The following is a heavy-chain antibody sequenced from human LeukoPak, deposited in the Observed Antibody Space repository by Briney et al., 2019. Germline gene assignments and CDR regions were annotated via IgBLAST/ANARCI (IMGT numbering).Heavy chain of an antibody. CDR1: GYTFTSYD. Sequence: GASVKVSCKASGYTFTSYDINWVRQATGQGLEWMGWINPNSGGTNYAQKFQGRVTMTRDTSISTAYMELSRLRSGDTAVYYCAREKNRSLGYSYGLGYWGQGTLVTVSS. CDR3: AREKNRSLGYSYGLGY. CDR2: INPNSGGT. J-gene: IGHJ4*02. V-gene: IGHV1-2*02. D-gene: IGHD5-18*01.